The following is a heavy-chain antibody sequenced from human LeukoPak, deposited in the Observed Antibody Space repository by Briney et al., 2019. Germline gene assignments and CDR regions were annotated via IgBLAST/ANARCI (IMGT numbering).Heavy chain of an antibody. J-gene: IGHJ4*02. CDR2: IWYDGSNK. Sequence: GRSLRLSCAASGFTFSSYVMHWVRQAPGKGLEWVAVIWYDGSNKYYADSVKGRFTISRDNSKNTLYLQMNSLRAEDTAVYYCARTYYGSGSYYTFFDYWGQRTMVTVSS. CDR3: ARTYYGSGSYYTFFDY. D-gene: IGHD3-10*01. CDR1: GFTFSSYV. V-gene: IGHV3-33*01.